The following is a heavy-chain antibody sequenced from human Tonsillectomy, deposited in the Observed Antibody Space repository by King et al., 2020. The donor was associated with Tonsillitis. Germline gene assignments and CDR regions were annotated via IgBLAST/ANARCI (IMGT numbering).Heavy chain of an antibody. J-gene: IGHJ4*02. Sequence: VQLVQSGAEVKKPGSSVKVSCKASGGTFSSYAISWVRQAPGQGLEWMGGIIPIFGTANYAQKFQGRVTITADESTSTAYMELSSLRSEDTAVYYCASLISDYYDSSGYYPSGYWGQGTLVTVSS. CDR1: GGTFSSYA. D-gene: IGHD3-22*01. CDR2: IIPIFGTA. V-gene: IGHV1-69*01. CDR3: ASLISDYYDSSGYYPSGY.